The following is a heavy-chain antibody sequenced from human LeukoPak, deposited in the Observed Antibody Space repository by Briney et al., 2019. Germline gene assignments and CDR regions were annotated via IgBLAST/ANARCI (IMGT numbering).Heavy chain of an antibody. CDR2: IYYSGST. J-gene: IGHJ5*02. V-gene: IGHV4-59*01. Sequence: PSETLSLTCTVSGGSISSYYWSWIRQPPGKGLEWIGYIYYSGSTNYNPSHKSRVTISVDTSKNQFSLKLSSVTAADTAVYYCARGWGVSAATRAFWFDPWGQGTLVTVSS. D-gene: IGHD2-2*01. CDR1: GGSISSYY. CDR3: ARGWGVSAATRAFWFDP.